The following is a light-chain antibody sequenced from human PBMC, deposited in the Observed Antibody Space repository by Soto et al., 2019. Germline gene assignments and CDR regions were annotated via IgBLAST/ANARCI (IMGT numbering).Light chain of an antibody. Sequence: EIVLTQSPATLSLSPGETATLSCRASQSVSSSYLAWYQQKPGQAPRLLIYGASSRATGIPARFSGSGSGTEFTLTISSLQSEDFAVYYCQQYNNWPPITFGQGTRLEIK. CDR2: GAS. J-gene: IGKJ5*01. CDR1: QSVSSSY. V-gene: IGKV3-15*01. CDR3: QQYNNWPPIT.